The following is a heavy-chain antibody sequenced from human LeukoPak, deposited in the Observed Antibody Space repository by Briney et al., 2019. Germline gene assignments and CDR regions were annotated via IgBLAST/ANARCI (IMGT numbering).Heavy chain of an antibody. CDR3: ARVVLDAFDI. CDR2: IYYSGST. V-gene: IGHV4-39*07. Sequence: SETLSLTCTVSGGSISSSSYYWGWIRQPPGKGLEWIGSIYYSGSTYYNPSLKSRVTISVDTSKNQFSLKLSSATAADTAVYYCARVVLDAFDIWGQGTMVTVSS. CDR1: GGSISSSSYY. D-gene: IGHD3-10*01. J-gene: IGHJ3*02.